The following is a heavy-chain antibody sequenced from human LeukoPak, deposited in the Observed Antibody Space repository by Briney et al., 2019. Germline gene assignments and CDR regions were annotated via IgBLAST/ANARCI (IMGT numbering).Heavy chain of an antibody. J-gene: IGHJ4*02. CDR2: IKQDGSEK. Sequence: PGGSLRLSCAASGFTFADYAMHWVRQAPGKGLEWVANIKQDGSEKYYVDSVKGRFTISRDNAKNSLYLQMNSLRAEDTAVYYCAREGGRRGPSNKWGQGTLVTVSS. CDR1: GFTFADYA. V-gene: IGHV3-7*01. D-gene: IGHD1/OR15-1a*01. CDR3: AREGGRRGPSNK.